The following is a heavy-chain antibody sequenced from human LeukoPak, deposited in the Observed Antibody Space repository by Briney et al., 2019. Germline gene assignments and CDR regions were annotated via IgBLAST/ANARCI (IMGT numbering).Heavy chain of an antibody. Sequence: TSQTLSLTCAISGGSVSSNSAAWNWIRQSPSRGLEWLGRTYYRSRWYNDYAVSVKSRITIDPDTSKNQFSLQLNSVTPEDTAVYYCARGLGSASDFDYWGQGTLVTVSS. V-gene: IGHV6-1*01. CDR2: TYYRSRWYN. J-gene: IGHJ4*02. D-gene: IGHD3-10*01. CDR3: ARGLGSASDFDY. CDR1: GGSVSSNSAA.